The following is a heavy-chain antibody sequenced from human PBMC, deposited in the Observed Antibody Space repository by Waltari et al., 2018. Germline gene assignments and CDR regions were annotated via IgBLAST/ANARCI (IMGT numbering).Heavy chain of an antibody. CDR3: ARPPKYYYDSSGYFDAFDI. Sequence: SETLSLTCTVSGGSISSSSYYWGWIRQPPGKGLEWIGSIYYSGSTYYNPSLKSRVTISVDTSKNQFSLKLSSVTAADTAVYYCARPPKYYYDSSGYFDAFDIWGQGTMVTVSS. D-gene: IGHD3-22*01. CDR2: IYYSGST. CDR1: GGSISSSSYY. J-gene: IGHJ3*02. V-gene: IGHV4-39*01.